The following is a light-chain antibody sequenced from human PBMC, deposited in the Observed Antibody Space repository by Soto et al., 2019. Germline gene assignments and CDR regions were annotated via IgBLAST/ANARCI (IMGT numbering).Light chain of an antibody. V-gene: IGKV3-20*01. CDR2: NTF. CDR3: QQYGGSPFT. CDR1: QSFSTSY. Sequence: EIVLTQSPGTLSLSPGDRATLSCRASQSFSTSYLAWYQHKPGQAPRLLIYNTFTRATGIPDRFSGSGSGTDFTLTISRLEPEDCAVYYCQQYGGSPFTFGPGTKGDIK. J-gene: IGKJ3*01.